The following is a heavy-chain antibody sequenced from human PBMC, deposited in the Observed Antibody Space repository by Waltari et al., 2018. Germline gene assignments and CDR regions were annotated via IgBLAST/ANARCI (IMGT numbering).Heavy chain of an antibody. CDR1: GFPLISYW. J-gene: IGHJ4*02. Sequence: EVQLVESGGGLVEPGGSLRLSCAAPGFPLISYWMDWVRQVPGKGLVWVSRVNNDESDTTYADSVKGRFTISRDNAKNTLYLEMNSLRAEDTAVYYCARDNGLSFDYWGQGTLVTVSS. D-gene: IGHD3-16*01. CDR3: ARDNGLSFDY. V-gene: IGHV3-74*03. CDR2: VNNDESDT.